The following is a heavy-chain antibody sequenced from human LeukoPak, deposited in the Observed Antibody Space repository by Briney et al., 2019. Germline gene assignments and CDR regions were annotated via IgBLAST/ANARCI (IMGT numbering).Heavy chain of an antibody. V-gene: IGHV3-48*03. J-gene: IGHJ3*02. CDR2: ISSIGRTI. Sequence: GGSLRLSCAASGFTFSSYEMNWVRQAPGKGLEWVSYISSIGRTIYYADSVKGRFTVSRDNALYLQMNSLRDENTAVYYCARDDITAAGTSGTFDIWGQGTMVTVSS. D-gene: IGHD6-13*01. CDR1: GFTFSSYE. CDR3: ARDDITAAGTSGTFDI.